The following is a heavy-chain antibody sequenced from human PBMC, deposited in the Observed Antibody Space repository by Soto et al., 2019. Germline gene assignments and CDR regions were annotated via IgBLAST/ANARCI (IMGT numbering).Heavy chain of an antibody. CDR1: GFTFSSYA. V-gene: IGHV3-30*18. D-gene: IGHD3-3*01. Sequence: QVQLVQSGGGVVQPGGSLRLSCAASGFTFSSYAIHWVRQAPGKGLEWVADVSFDGSHKSYAAPVRGRFTLSRDDSKKPVYLQMNSLRAEDTALYYCAKLGDAVSGFFDFWGQGAQVAVSS. CDR2: VSFDGSHK. CDR3: AKLGDAVSGFFDF. J-gene: IGHJ5*01.